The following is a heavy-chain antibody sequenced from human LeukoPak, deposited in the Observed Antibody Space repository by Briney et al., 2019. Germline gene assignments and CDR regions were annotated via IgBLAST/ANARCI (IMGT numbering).Heavy chain of an antibody. V-gene: IGHV4-34*01. CDR2: INHSGTT. Sequence: SETLSLTCAVYVGSFSGYYWSWIRQPPGRGLEWIGEINHSGTTNYNPSLKSRVTISVVTSKNQFSLKLSSVTAADTAVYYCARRRHYGSGNLSGPQRYYYGMDVWGQGTTVTVSS. CDR3: ARRRHYGSGNLSGPQRYYYGMDV. CDR1: VGSFSGYY. D-gene: IGHD3-10*01. J-gene: IGHJ6*02.